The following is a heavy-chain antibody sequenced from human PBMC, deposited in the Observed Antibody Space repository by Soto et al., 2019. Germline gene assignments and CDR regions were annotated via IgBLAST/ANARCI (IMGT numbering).Heavy chain of an antibody. D-gene: IGHD5-12*01. Sequence: GGSLRLSCAASGFTFSSYDMHWVRQPTGKGLEWVSAIDLVGDTYYSGSVKGRFTISRENAKNSLYLQMNSLRAEDTAVYYCARALRDGFNYFFDYWGQGTLVTVSS. CDR2: IDLVGDT. CDR1: GFTFSSYD. V-gene: IGHV3-13*01. J-gene: IGHJ4*02. CDR3: ARALRDGFNYFFDY.